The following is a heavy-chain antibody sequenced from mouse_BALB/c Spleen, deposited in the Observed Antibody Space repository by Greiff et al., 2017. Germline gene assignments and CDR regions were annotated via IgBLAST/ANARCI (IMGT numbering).Heavy chain of an antibody. CDR2: ISYSGST. J-gene: IGHJ4*01. CDR1: GYSITSDYA. CDR3: ARGQYGNPMDY. V-gene: IGHV3-2*02. D-gene: IGHD2-10*02. Sequence: VQLQQSGPGLVKPSQSLSLTCTVTGYSITSDYAWNWIRQFPGNKLEWMGYISYSGSTSYNPSLKSRISITRDTSKNQFFLQLNSVTTEDTATYYCARGQYGNPMDYWGQGSSVTVSS.